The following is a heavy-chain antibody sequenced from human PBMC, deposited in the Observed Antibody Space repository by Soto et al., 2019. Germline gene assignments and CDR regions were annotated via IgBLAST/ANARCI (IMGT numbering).Heavy chain of an antibody. D-gene: IGHD1-1*01. CDR3: VLSANEGRGWFDP. CDR1: GGSISSGDYY. V-gene: IGHV4-30-4*01. J-gene: IGHJ5*02. Sequence: SETLSLTCTVSGGSISSGDYYWSWIRQPPGKGLEWIGYIYYSGSTYYNPSLKSRVTISVDTSKNQFSLKLSSVTAADTAVYYCVLSANEGRGWFDPWGQGTLVTVSS. CDR2: IYYSGST.